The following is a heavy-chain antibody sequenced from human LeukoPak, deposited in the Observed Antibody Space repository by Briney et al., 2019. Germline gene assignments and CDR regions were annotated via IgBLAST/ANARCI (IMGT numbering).Heavy chain of an antibody. CDR3: ARGLPIWGSGTYFAEMYGY. V-gene: IGHV1-8*01. Sequence: ASVKVSCKASGYTFTSYDINWVRQATGQGLEWMGWVNPISGNTGYAQKFQGRVTMTRNTSISTAYMELTSLRSEDTAVYYCARGLPIWGSGTYFAEMYGYWGQGTLVTVSS. D-gene: IGHD3-10*01. CDR1: GYTFTSYD. CDR2: VNPISGNT. J-gene: IGHJ4*02.